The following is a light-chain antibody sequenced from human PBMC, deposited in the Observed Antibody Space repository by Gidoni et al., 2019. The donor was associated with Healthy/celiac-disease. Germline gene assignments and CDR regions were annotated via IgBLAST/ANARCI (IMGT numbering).Light chain of an antibody. CDR2: GAS. CDR3: QQYGSSSWT. J-gene: IGKJ1*01. CDR1: QSVSSSY. V-gene: IGKV3-20*01. Sequence: EIALTQSPGTLSLSPGERATHSCRASQSVSSSYVAWYQQKPGQAPRLLIYGASSRATGIPDRFSGSGSGTDFTLTISRLEPEDFAVYYCQQYGSSSWTFGQGTKVEIK.